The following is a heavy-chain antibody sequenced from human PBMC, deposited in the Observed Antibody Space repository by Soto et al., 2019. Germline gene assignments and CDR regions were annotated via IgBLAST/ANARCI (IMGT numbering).Heavy chain of an antibody. CDR3: VKDGVYCSSTTCYSPRNHYFDS. Sequence: PGGSLRLSCAASGFTFSDYWMSWVRQAPGKGPEWVANIKFDGSEKQYVDSVKGRFSISRDNSRNSLFLQMNSLRAGDTAVYYCVKDGVYCSSTTCYSPRNHYFDSWGQGTLVTVSS. V-gene: IGHV3-7*03. CDR2: IKFDGSEK. D-gene: IGHD2-2*01. J-gene: IGHJ4*02. CDR1: GFTFSDYW.